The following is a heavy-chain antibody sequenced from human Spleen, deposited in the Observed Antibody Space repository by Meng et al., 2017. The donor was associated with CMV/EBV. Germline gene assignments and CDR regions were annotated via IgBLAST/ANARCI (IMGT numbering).Heavy chain of an antibody. J-gene: IGHJ5*02. D-gene: IGHD6-6*01. V-gene: IGHV4-34*11. CDR2: IYYTGST. CDR1: GGSFSDYY. CDR3: AKSAPSYNWLDP. Sequence: SKTLSLTCAVYGGSFSDYYWTWIRQPPGKGLEWIGYIYYTGSTNYNPSLKRRVTISVDMSKNQFSLELSSVTAADTALYYCAKSAPSYNWLDPWGQGSLVTVSS.